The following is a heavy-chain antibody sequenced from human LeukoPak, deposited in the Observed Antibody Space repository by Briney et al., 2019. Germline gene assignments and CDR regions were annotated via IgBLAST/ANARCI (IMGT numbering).Heavy chain of an antibody. Sequence: GGSLRLSCAASGFTFSTYAIHWVRQAPGQGLDWVAFIRHDGSIKYYADSVKGRFTISRDNSKNTLYLQMNSLRTEDTAVYYCARGDCSGDCYHPLYYWGQRSLVTVSS. CDR1: GFTFSTYA. CDR2: IRHDGSIK. CDR3: ARGDCSGDCYHPLYY. V-gene: IGHV3-30*02. J-gene: IGHJ4*02. D-gene: IGHD2-21*02.